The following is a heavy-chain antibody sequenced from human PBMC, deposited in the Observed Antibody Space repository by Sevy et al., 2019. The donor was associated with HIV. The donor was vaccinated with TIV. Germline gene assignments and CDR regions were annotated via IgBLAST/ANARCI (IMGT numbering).Heavy chain of an antibody. CDR1: GFTFSSYW. Sequence: GESLKISCAASGFTFSSYWMHWVRQAPGKGLVWVSRINSDGSSTSYADSVKGRFTISRDNAKNTLYLQMNSLRAEDTAVYYSARAGYCSSTSCYRPPKGMDVWGQGTTVTVSS. CDR3: ARAGYCSSTSCYRPPKGMDV. CDR2: INSDGSST. V-gene: IGHV3-74*01. D-gene: IGHD2-2*02. J-gene: IGHJ6*02.